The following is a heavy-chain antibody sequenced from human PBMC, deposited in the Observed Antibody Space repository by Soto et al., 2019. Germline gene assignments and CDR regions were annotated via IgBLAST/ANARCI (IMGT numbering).Heavy chain of an antibody. J-gene: IGHJ5*02. CDR3: AREGTDDSSGYYPYNWFDP. Sequence: ASVKVSCKASGGTFSSYAISWVRQAPGQGLEWMGGIIPIFGTANYAQKFQGRVTITADESTSTAYMELSSLRSEDTAVYYCAREGTDDSSGYYPYNWFDPWGQGTLVTVSS. CDR1: GGTFSSYA. D-gene: IGHD3-22*01. V-gene: IGHV1-69*13. CDR2: IIPIFGTA.